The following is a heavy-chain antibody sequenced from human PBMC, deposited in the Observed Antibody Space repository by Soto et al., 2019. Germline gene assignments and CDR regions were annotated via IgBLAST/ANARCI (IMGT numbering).Heavy chain of an antibody. J-gene: IGHJ4*02. CDR1: GGSIPGGLY. V-gene: IGHV4-31*03. CDR2: IHHSGDI. Sequence: QVQLQESGPGLVKPSETLSLPCTVSGGSIPGGLYWCWVRQHPGRDLEWIGFIHHSGDIYYNPSLRSREIISGDPSKHPISLMRRSVTAADTDVYFVGFRGADMMPGTRGQGSPGSVSS. D-gene: IGHD3-10*01. CDR3: GFRGADMMPGT.